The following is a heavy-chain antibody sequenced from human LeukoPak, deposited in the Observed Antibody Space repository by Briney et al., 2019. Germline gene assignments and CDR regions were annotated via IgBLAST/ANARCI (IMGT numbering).Heavy chain of an antibody. J-gene: IGHJ5*02. Sequence: ASVKVSCKASGYTFTSYYTHWVRQAPGQGLEWMGIINPSGGSTSYAQKFQGRVTMTRDTSTSTVYMELSSLRSEDTAVYYCAREREAWLVRGWFDPWGQGTLVTVSS. CDR3: AREREAWLVRGWFDP. CDR2: INPSGGST. D-gene: IGHD6-19*01. V-gene: IGHV1-46*03. CDR1: GYTFTSYY.